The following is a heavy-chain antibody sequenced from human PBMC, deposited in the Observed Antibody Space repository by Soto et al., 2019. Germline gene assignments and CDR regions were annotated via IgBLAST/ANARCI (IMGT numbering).Heavy chain of an antibody. CDR2: INHSGST. D-gene: IGHD4-17*01. J-gene: IGHJ5*02. Sequence: SETLSLTCAVYGGSFSGYYWSWIRQPPGKGLEWIGEINHSGSTNYNPSLKSRVTISVDTSKNQFSLKLSSVTAADTAVYYCARGGYGDYGLILKATKNWFDPWGQGTLVTVSS. V-gene: IGHV4-34*01. CDR3: ARGGYGDYGLILKATKNWFDP. CDR1: GGSFSGYY.